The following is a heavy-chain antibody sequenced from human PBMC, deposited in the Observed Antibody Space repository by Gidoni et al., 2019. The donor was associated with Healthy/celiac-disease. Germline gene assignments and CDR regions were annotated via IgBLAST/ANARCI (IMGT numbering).Heavy chain of an antibody. Sequence: EVQLLESGGGLVQPGGSVRLSCAASGFTFSSYAMSWVRQAPGKGLEWVSSISGSGGSTYYADTVKGRFTISRDNSKNTLYLQMNSLRAEDTAVYYCAKDWDTRPALPTAFDIWGQGTMVTVSS. D-gene: IGHD5-18*01. V-gene: IGHV3-23*01. CDR1: GFTFSSYA. J-gene: IGHJ3*02. CDR2: ISGSGGST. CDR3: AKDWDTRPALPTAFDI.